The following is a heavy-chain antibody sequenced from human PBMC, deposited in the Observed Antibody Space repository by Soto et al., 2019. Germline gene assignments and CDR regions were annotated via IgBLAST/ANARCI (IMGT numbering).Heavy chain of an antibody. CDR1: GGSISTSDYY. J-gene: IGHJ4*02. CDR2: IYSSGST. D-gene: IGHD2-21*01. Sequence: QIQLQESGPVLVRPSQTLSLTCTVSGGSISTSDYYWSWIRQPPGKGLEWIGYIYSSGSTYYNPSLKSRVAISVDTSKNQFSLNLRSVTAADTAVYYCARSTGRYWGQGALVYVSS. CDR3: ARSTGRY. V-gene: IGHV4-30-4*01.